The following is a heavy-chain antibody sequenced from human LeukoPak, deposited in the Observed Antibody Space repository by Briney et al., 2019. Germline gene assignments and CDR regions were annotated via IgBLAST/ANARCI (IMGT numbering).Heavy chain of an antibody. CDR3: ARVVRLRYCSGGSCYGQANWFDP. V-gene: IGHV3-33*01. Sequence: GRSLRLSCVASGFTFSSNGMHWVRQAPGKGLEWVAVIWYTGDLKYYSDSVKGRFTISRDTSKDTLYLQMDSLRAEDTAVYYCARVVRLRYCSGGSCYGQANWFDPWGQGTLVTVSS. J-gene: IGHJ5*02. D-gene: IGHD2-15*01. CDR2: IWYTGDLK. CDR1: GFTFSSNG.